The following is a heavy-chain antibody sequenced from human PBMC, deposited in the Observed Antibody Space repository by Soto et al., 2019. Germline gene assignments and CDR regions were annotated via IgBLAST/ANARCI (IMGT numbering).Heavy chain of an antibody. CDR2: ISYDGSYK. CDR1: GFTFSGYG. Sequence: QVQLVESGGGVVQPGRSLRLSCAAAGFTFSGYGMHWVRQAPGKGLEWVAVISYDGSYKYYADSVKGRFTISRDNSKNTLYLQMNSLRAEDTAVYYCAKWAGGFDYWGQGTLVTVSS. V-gene: IGHV3-30*18. CDR3: AKWAGGFDY. J-gene: IGHJ4*02.